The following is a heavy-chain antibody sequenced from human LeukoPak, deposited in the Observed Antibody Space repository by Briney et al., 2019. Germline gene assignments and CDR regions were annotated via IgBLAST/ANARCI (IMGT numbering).Heavy chain of an antibody. V-gene: IGHV3-23*01. CDR3: ARGGPLARTTDY. Sequence: GGSLRLSCAASGFSFSTYAMSWVRQAPGKGLEWVSTITGSGGSTYYADSVKGRFTISRDNSKNTLYLQMNSLRAEDTAVYYCARGGPLARTTDYWGQGTLVTVSS. D-gene: IGHD1-1*01. CDR2: ITGSGGST. CDR1: GFSFSTYA. J-gene: IGHJ4*02.